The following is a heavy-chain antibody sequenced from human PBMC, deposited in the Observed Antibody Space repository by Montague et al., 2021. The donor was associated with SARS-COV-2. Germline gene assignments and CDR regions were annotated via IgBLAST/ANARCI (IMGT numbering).Heavy chain of an antibody. D-gene: IGHD2-21*02. CDR3: ASLGSPAYCGGDCYLRDYGTCV. V-gene: IGHV4-59*04. CDR2: IYYSGNT. CDR1: GGSLLRYY. Sequence: SETLSLTCTVSGGSLLRYYCSWIRPPQGKGLSLIGYIYYSGNTYSNPPHKSRLTISMDTSKSQVSLKINSVTAADTAVYFCASLGSPAYCGGDCYLRDYGTCVWGQGTRVTVSS. J-gene: IGHJ6*02.